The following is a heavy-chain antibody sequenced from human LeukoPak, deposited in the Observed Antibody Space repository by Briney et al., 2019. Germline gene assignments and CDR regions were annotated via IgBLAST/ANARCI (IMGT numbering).Heavy chain of an antibody. D-gene: IGHD1-26*01. Sequence: GGSLRLSCAASGFTFSSYWMHWVRQAPGKGLVWVSRINSDGSSTSYADSVKGRFTISRDNAKNTLYLQMNNLRAEETAVYYCARGYCGSYRLDYWGQGTLVTVSS. V-gene: IGHV3-74*01. CDR3: ARGYCGSYRLDY. J-gene: IGHJ4*02. CDR2: INSDGSST. CDR1: GFTFSSYW.